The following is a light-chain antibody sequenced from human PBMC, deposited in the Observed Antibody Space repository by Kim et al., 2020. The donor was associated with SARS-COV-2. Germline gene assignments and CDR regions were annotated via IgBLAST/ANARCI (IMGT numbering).Light chain of an antibody. V-gene: IGLV2-14*03. J-gene: IGLJ3*02. CDR1: SSDVGGYNY. CDR2: DVS. Sequence: QSAPTQPASVSGSPGQSITISCTGTSSDVGGYNYVSWYQQHPGKAPKLMIYDVSNRPSGVSNRFSGSKSGNTASLTISGLQAEDEADYYCSSYTSSSTWLFGGGTQLTVL. CDR3: SSYTSSSTWL.